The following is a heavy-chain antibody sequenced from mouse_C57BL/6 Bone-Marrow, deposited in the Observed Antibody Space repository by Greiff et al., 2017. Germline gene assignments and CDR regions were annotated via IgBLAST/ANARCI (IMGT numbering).Heavy chain of an antibody. CDR3: TSTIVTTRWYYFDY. CDR2: IRNKANNHAT. J-gene: IGHJ2*01. CDR1: GFTFSDAW. V-gene: IGHV6-6*01. D-gene: IGHD2-5*01. Sequence: DVQLQESGGGLVQPGGSMKLSCAASGFTFSDAWMDWVRQSTEKGLEWVAEIRNKANNHATYYAESVKGRFTISRDDSKSSVYLQMNSLRAEDTGIYYCTSTIVTTRWYYFDYWGQGTTLTVSS.